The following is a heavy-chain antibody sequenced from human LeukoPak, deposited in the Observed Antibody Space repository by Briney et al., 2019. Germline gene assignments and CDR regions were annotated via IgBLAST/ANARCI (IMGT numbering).Heavy chain of an antibody. V-gene: IGHV1-69*05. D-gene: IGHD4-17*01. J-gene: IGHJ4*02. Sequence: ASVKVSCKASGGTFSSYAISWVRQAPGQGLEWMGGIIPIFGTANYAQKFQGRVTITTDESTSTAYMELSSLRSEDTAVYYCASGEDYGDFTPFDYWGQGTLVIVSS. CDR2: IIPIFGTA. CDR3: ASGEDYGDFTPFDY. CDR1: GGTFSSYA.